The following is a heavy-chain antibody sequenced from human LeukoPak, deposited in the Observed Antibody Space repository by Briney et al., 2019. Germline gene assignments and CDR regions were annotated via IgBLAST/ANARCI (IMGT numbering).Heavy chain of an antibody. CDR2: ISYDGSNK. CDR1: GFTFSSYG. V-gene: IGHV3-30*03. CDR3: AREGSGRTAYNDGLDV. J-gene: IGHJ3*01. D-gene: IGHD3-10*01. Sequence: GGSLRLSCAASGFTFSSYGMHWVRQAPGKGLEWVAVISYDGSNKYYADSVKGRFTISRDNSKNTLYLQLNSLRAEDTAVYYCAREGSGRTAYNDGLDVWGQGTMVTVSS.